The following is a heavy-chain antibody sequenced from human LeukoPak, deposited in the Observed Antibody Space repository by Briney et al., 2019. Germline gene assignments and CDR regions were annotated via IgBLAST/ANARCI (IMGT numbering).Heavy chain of an antibody. Sequence: SETLSLTCTVSGGSISTYYWSWIRQPAGKGLEWIGRIYTTGSTNYNPSLKSRVTMSVDTSKNLFSLKLSSVTAADTAAYYCARDIVVVVAATSDYYYGMDVWGQGTTVTVSS. CDR3: ARDIVVVVAATSDYYYGMDV. CDR2: IYTTGST. D-gene: IGHD2-15*01. CDR1: GGSISTYY. V-gene: IGHV4-4*07. J-gene: IGHJ6*02.